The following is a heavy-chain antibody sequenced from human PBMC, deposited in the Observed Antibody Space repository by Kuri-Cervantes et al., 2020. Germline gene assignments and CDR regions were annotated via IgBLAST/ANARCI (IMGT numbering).Heavy chain of an antibody. CDR3: ARERVGDTDYFDY. J-gene: IGHJ4*02. CDR2: VKHDGSEK. V-gene: IGHV3-7*01. D-gene: IGHD1-26*01. Sequence: GESLKISCAASGFTSSNYWMSWVRQAPGKGLEWVANVKHDGSEKYYVDSVKGRFTISRDNSENSLYLQMNSLRAEDTAVYYCARERVGDTDYFDYWGQGTLVTVSS. CDR1: GFTSSNYW.